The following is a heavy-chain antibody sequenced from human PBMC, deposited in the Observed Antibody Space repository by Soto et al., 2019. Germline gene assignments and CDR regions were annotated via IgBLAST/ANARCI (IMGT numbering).Heavy chain of an antibody. CDR3: TTAPLIVTTIKINYYYGMDV. D-gene: IGHD5-12*01. CDR1: GFTFSNAW. CDR2: IKSKTDGGTT. V-gene: IGHV3-15*01. Sequence: EVQLVESGGGLVKPGESLRLSCAASGFTFSNAWMSWVRQAPGKGLEWVGRIKSKTDGGTTDYAAPVKGRFTISRDDSKNTLYLQMNSLKTEDTAVYYCTTAPLIVTTIKINYYYGMDVWGQGTTVTVSS. J-gene: IGHJ6*02.